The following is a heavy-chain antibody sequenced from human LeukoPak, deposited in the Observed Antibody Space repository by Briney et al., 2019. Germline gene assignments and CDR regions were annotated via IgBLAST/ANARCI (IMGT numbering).Heavy chain of an antibody. D-gene: IGHD1-26*01. CDR1: GFTVSSNY. J-gene: IGHJ4*02. V-gene: IGHV3-66*01. CDR3: AKDLEGARYFAY. CDR2: IYSGGST. Sequence: GGSLRLSCAASGFTVSSNYMSWVRQAPGKGLEWVSVIYSGGSTYYADSVKGRFTISGDNSKNTLYLQMNSLRAEDTAVYYCAKDLEGARYFAYWGLGTLVTVSS.